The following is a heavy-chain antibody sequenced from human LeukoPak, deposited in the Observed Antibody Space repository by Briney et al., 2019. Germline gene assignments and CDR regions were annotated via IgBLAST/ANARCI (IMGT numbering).Heavy chain of an antibody. Sequence: SETLSLTCTVSGGSISSGGYYWSWIRQHPGKGLEWIGYIYYSGSTYYNPSLKSRVTISVDTSKNQFSLKLSSVTAADTAVYYCARGGLDIVVVVAANYYYYGMDVWGQGTAVNVSS. V-gene: IGHV4-31*03. D-gene: IGHD2-15*01. J-gene: IGHJ6*02. CDR1: GGSISSGGYY. CDR3: ARGGLDIVVVVAANYYYYGMDV. CDR2: IYYSGST.